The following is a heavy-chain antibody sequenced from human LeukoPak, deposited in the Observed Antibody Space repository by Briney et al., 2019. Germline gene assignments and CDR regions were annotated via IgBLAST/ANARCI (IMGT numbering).Heavy chain of an antibody. CDR1: GFTFTSSG. CDR3: ATYRQVLLPFES. J-gene: IGHJ4*02. Sequence: GGTLRLSCSASGFTFTSSGMSWVRQAPGKGLEWVSAISGSGGSTYYADSVRGRLTISRDNSKNTLYLQMNSLRAEDAAVYYCATYRQVLLPFESWGQGTLVTVSS. V-gene: IGHV3-23*01. CDR2: ISGSGGST. D-gene: IGHD2-8*02.